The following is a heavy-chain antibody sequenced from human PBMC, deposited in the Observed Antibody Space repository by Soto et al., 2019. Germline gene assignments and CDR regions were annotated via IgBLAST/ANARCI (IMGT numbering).Heavy chain of an antibody. CDR2: IYYSGST. D-gene: IGHD3-10*01. Sequence: QVQLQESGPGLVKPSQTLSLTCTVSGGSISSGGYYWSWIRQHPGKGLEWIGYIYYSGSTYYNPSLKSRVTISVDTSKNQFSLKLSSVTAADTAVYYCATYHPNRSYGSDFEEDAFDIWGQGTMVTVSS. CDR1: GGSISSGGYY. V-gene: IGHV4-31*03. J-gene: IGHJ3*02. CDR3: ATYHPNRSYGSDFEEDAFDI.